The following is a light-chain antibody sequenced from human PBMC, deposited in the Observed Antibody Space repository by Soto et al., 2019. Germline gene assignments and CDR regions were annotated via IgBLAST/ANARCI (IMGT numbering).Light chain of an antibody. Sequence: QSALTQPASVSGSPGQSITISCTGTSSDVGGYNSVSWYRQDSGKAPKLMIYDVTNTPSGVSKRVSGTKTCNAAALTISARNAEDKAYYYFSAFTSSITYVFGTGTKVTVL. CDR2: DVT. CDR3: SAFTSSITYV. J-gene: IGLJ1*01. CDR1: SSDVGGYNS. V-gene: IGLV2-14*01.